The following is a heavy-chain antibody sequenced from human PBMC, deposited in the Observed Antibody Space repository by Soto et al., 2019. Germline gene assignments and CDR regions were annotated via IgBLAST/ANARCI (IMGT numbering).Heavy chain of an antibody. V-gene: IGHV1-2*04. CDR3: ARVSASEGYYYGMDV. J-gene: IGHJ6*02. CDR2: INPNSGGT. Sequence: QVQLVQSGAEVKKPGASVKVSCKASGYTFTGYYMHWVRQAPGQGLEWMGWINPNSGGTNYAQKFQGWVTMTRDTSISTAYMELSRLRSDDTAVYYCARVSASEGYYYGMDVWGQGTTVTVSS. CDR1: GYTFTGYY.